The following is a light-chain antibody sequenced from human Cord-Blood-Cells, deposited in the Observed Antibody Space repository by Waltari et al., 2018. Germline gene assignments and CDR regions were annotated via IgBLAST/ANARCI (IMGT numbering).Light chain of an antibody. CDR2: DVS. J-gene: IGLJ3*02. Sequence: QSALTQPASVSGSPGQSITISCTGTSSDVGAYNYVYWYQQHPGKAPKLMIYDVSKRPSGVSNRFSGSKSGNTASLTISGLQAEDEADYYCSSYTSSSTLWVFGGGTKLTVL. CDR1: SSDVGAYNY. V-gene: IGLV2-14*01. CDR3: SSYTSSSTLWV.